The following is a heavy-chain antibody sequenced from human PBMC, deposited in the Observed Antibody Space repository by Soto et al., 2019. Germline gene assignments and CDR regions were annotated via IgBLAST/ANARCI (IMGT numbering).Heavy chain of an antibody. CDR2: ISWNSGTK. J-gene: IGHJ5*01. Sequence: PGASVTLSCAASGFTFVDYAMHWARQAPGKGLEWVSGISWNSGTKGYADSVKGRFTISRDNAKNSLYLQMSGRRAEDTACYYCVKDVIGYCSAGNCFPHSYLDSW. CDR3: VKDVIGYCSAGNCFPHSYLDS. CDR1: GFTFVDYA. V-gene: IGHV3-9*01. D-gene: IGHD2-15*01.